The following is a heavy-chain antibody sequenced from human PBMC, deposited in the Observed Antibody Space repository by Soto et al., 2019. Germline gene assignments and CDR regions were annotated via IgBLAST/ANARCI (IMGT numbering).Heavy chain of an antibody. CDR3: ARTMATVDPLDY. D-gene: IGHD4-17*01. J-gene: IGHJ4*02. CDR1: GGTFSSYA. CDR2: IIPIFGTA. V-gene: IGHV1-69*13. Sequence: SVKVSCKASGGTFSSYAISWVRQAPGQRLEWMGGIIPIFGTANYAQKFQGRVMITADESTSTAYMELSSLRSEDTAVYYCARTMATVDPLDYWGQGTLVTVSS.